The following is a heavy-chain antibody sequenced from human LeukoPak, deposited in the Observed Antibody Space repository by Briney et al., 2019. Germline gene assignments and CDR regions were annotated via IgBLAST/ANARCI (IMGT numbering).Heavy chain of an antibody. D-gene: IGHD3-10*01. CDR2: IYSSGSS. Sequence: SETLSLTCTVSGGSLSTYYFTWIRQPAGKGLEWIGRIYSSGSSNYNPSLKSRVTMSLDTSKNQFSLKLSSVTAADTAVYYCAKSLRGYGSGSFYPPSIDFWGQGTLVTVSS. J-gene: IGHJ4*02. CDR1: GGSLSTYY. V-gene: IGHV4-4*07. CDR3: AKSLRGYGSGSFYPPSIDF.